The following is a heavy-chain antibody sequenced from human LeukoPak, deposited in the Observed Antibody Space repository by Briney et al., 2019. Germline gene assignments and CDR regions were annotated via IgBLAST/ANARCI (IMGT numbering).Heavy chain of an antibody. Sequence: GGSLRLSCAASGFTFSSYSMNWVRQAPGKGPEWVSSISSSSSYIYYADSVKGRFTISRDNAKNSLYLQMNSLRAEDTAVYYCATFGYCSSTSCQADIYYYYGMDVWGQGTTVTVSS. V-gene: IGHV3-21*01. CDR1: GFTFSSYS. J-gene: IGHJ6*02. CDR3: ATFGYCSSTSCQADIYYYYGMDV. D-gene: IGHD2-2*03. CDR2: ISSSSSYI.